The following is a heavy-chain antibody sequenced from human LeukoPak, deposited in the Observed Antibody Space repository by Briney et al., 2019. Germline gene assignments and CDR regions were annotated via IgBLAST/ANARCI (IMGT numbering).Heavy chain of an antibody. D-gene: IGHD1-26*01. CDR3: ARGGGRRSNPGWFVP. V-gene: IGHV4-59*12. J-gene: IGHJ5*02. Sequence: SETLSLTCTVSSCTISCYYWIGIRQPPGKGLVWMGYIYYSGSTNYNPSLERRVTISVDTSKNEFSLQRSSVTAADTVVYYSARGGGRRSNPGWFVPWGQGTLVTVSP. CDR1: SCTISCYY. CDR2: IYYSGST.